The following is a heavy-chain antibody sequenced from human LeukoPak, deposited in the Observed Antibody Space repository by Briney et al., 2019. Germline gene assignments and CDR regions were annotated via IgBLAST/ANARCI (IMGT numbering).Heavy chain of an antibody. Sequence: GGSLRLSCAASGFTFSSYWMHWVRQAPGKGLVWVSRINSNGSSTTYAGSVKGRFTISRDNAKNTLYLQLNSLRAEDTAVYYCASIPGDWGQGTLVSVSS. CDR2: INSNGSST. CDR3: ASIPGD. D-gene: IGHD7-27*01. CDR1: GFTFSSYW. V-gene: IGHV3-74*01. J-gene: IGHJ4*02.